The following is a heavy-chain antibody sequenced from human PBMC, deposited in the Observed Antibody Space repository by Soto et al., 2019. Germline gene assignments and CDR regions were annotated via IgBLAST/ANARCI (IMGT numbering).Heavy chain of an antibody. CDR1: GYPFTSSG. V-gene: IGHV1-18*04. CDR3: ARLPYLDYRGSGKSGMDV. D-gene: IGHD3-10*01. Sequence: ASVKVSCKASGYPFTSSGFSWVRQAPGQGLEWMGWISAYNGNTIYAQKFKGRVTMTTDTSTSTAYMELGSLRSDDTAVYYCARLPYLDYRGSGKSGMDVWGPGTTVTVSS. CDR2: ISAYNGNT. J-gene: IGHJ6*02.